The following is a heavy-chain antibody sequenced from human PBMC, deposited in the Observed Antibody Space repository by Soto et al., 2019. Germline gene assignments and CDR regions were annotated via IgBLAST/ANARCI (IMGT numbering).Heavy chain of an antibody. CDR2: IYQSGST. Sequence: SETLSLTCTVSGGSISSGGYYWSWIRQHPGKGLEWIGYIYQSGSTQYNPSLESRITISADTSKNQFSLKLSSVTAADTAVYYCARDMLGLIGFGKDVWGQGNSVTVSS. CDR1: GGSISSGGYY. D-gene: IGHD3-10*02. V-gene: IGHV4-31*03. CDR3: ARDMLGLIGFGKDV. J-gene: IGHJ6*02.